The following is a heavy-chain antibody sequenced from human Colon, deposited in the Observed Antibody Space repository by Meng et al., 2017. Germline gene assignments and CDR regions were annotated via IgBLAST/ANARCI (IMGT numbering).Heavy chain of an antibody. CDR1: GYSFTTYS. Sequence: QVQLVQSGAAVKKPGASVNVSCKASGYSFTTYSIHWVRQAPGQGLEWMAWINTANGNAVYSETFQGRLTITRDASASTVNMKLSSLGSEDTAVYYCATDFSPRGDYWGQGTLVTVSS. CDR2: INTANGNA. J-gene: IGHJ4*02. V-gene: IGHV1-3*04. CDR3: ATDFSPRGDY. D-gene: IGHD3-3*01.